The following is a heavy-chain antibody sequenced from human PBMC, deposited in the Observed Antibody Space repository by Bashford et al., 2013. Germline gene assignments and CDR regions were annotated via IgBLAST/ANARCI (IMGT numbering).Heavy chain of an antibody. CDR1: GGSITGSPYY. CDR3: ARSNGPRANYYYGMDV. CDR2: IYYSGST. Sequence: SETLSLTCTVSGGSITGSPYYWGWIRQPPGKGLEWIATIYYSGSTYYNPSLRSRAIISVDTSKNHFSLRLTSVTAADTAVYYCARSNGPRANYYYGMDVWGQGTTVTVSS. D-gene: IGHD2-8*01. V-gene: IGHV4-39*02. J-gene: IGHJ6*02.